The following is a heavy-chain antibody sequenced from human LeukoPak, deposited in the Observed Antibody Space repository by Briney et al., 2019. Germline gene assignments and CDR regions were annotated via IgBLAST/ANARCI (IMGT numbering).Heavy chain of an antibody. CDR1: GGTFSSYA. CDR3: ARGDCSSTSCYRPVDY. J-gene: IGHJ4*02. Sequence: ASVKVSCKASGGTFSSYAISWVRQAPGQGLEWMGIINPSGGSTSYAQKFQGRVTMTRDTSTSTVYMELSSLRSEDTAVYYCARGDCSSTSCYRPVDYWGQGTLVTVSS. CDR2: INPSGGST. V-gene: IGHV1-46*01. D-gene: IGHD2-2*01.